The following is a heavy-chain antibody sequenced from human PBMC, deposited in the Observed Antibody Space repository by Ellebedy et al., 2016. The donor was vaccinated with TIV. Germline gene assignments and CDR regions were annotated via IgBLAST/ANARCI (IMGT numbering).Heavy chain of an antibody. J-gene: IGHJ6*02. V-gene: IGHV3-30*02. D-gene: IGHD3-3*01. Sequence: GGSLRLXCAASGFTFSSYGMHWVRQAPGKGLEWVAVIWYDGSNKYYADSVKGRFTISRDNSKNTLYLQMNSLRAEDTAVYYCAKDMGVVIIPNYYGMDVWGQGTTVTVSS. CDR1: GFTFSSYG. CDR2: IWYDGSNK. CDR3: AKDMGVVIIPNYYGMDV.